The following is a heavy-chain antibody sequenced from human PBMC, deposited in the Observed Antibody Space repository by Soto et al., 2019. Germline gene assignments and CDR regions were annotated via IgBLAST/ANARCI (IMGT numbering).Heavy chain of an antibody. CDR3: ARGFEYSSSWLNWFDP. J-gene: IGHJ5*02. D-gene: IGHD6-13*01. CDR2: MNPNSGNT. CDR1: GYTFTSYD. V-gene: IGHV1-8*01. Sequence: ASVKVSCKASGYTFTSYDINWVRQATGQGLEWMGWMNPNSGNTGYAQKFQGRVTMTSNTSISTAYMELGSLRSEDTAVYYCARGFEYSSSWLNWFDPWGQGTLVTVSS.